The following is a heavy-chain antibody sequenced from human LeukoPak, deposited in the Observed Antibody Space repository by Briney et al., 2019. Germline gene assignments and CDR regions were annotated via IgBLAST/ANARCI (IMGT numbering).Heavy chain of an antibody. V-gene: IGHV4-61*02. Sequence: PSQTLSLTCTVSGGSISSGSYYWSWIRQPAGKGLEWIGRIYTSGSTNYNPSLKSRVTISVDTSKNQFSLKLSSVTAADTAVYYCARLPGIAAAVDYWGQGTLVTVSS. CDR2: IYTSGST. CDR1: GGSISSGSYY. CDR3: ARLPGIAAAVDY. D-gene: IGHD6-13*01. J-gene: IGHJ4*02.